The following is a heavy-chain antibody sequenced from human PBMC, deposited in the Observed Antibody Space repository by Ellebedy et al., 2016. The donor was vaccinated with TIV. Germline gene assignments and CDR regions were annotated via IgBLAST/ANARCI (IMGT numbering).Heavy chain of an antibody. CDR3: ARGSLDFDYFDSSGYST. J-gene: IGHJ5*02. Sequence: GESLKISCAASGFTFSSYWMSWVRQAPGKGLEWVANIKEDGSKKYYVDSAKGRFTISRDNAKNSLYLQMNSLRAEDTAVYYCARGSLDFDYFDSSGYSTWGQGTLVTVSS. V-gene: IGHV3-7*01. CDR2: IKEDGSKK. CDR1: GFTFSSYW. D-gene: IGHD3-22*01.